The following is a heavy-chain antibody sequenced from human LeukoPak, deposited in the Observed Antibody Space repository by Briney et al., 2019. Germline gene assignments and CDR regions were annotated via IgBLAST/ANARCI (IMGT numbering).Heavy chain of an antibody. Sequence: SETLSLTCAVYGGSFSGYYWSWIRQPPGKGLEWIGEINHSGSTNYNPSLKSRVTISVGTSKNQFSLKLSSVTAADTAVYYCARGYCSGGSCGAGEYFQHWGQGTLVTVSS. D-gene: IGHD2-15*01. V-gene: IGHV4-34*01. J-gene: IGHJ1*01. CDR3: ARGYCSGGSCGAGEYFQH. CDR1: GGSFSGYY. CDR2: INHSGST.